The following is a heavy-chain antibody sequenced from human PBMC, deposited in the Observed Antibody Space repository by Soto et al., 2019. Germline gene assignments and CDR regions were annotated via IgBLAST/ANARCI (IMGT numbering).Heavy chain of an antibody. D-gene: IGHD3-10*01. J-gene: IGHJ4*02. V-gene: IGHV4-31*03. CDR2: IYYSGST. CDR1: GGSISSGGYY. Sequence: QVQLQESGPGLVKPSQTLSLTCTVSGGSISSGGYYWSWIRQHPGKGLECIGYIYYSGSTYYNPSPKXRXTXXVDTSETQFPLKLSSVTAADTAVYYCARYGSGTYYPTTFDYWGQGTLVTVSS. CDR3: ARYGSGTYYPTTFDY.